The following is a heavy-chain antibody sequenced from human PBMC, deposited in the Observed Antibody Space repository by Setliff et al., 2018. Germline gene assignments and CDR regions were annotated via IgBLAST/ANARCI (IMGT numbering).Heavy chain of an antibody. V-gene: IGHV1-69*05. J-gene: IGHJ3*02. Sequence: ASVQVSCKASGGTFGSYPISWLRQAPGQGLEWMGGIIPIFGTANYAQKLQGRVTLTTDESTSTAYMELSSLRPEDAAGYYCARDPCVGSGCKSFDIWGQGTMVTVS. CDR2: IIPIFGTA. CDR1: GGTFGSYP. D-gene: IGHD6-19*01. CDR3: ARDPCVGSGCKSFDI.